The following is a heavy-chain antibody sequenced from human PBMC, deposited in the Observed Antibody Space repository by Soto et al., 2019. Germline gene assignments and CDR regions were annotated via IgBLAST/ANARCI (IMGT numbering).Heavy chain of an antibody. Sequence: SETLSLTCTVSGGSISSYYWSWIRQPAGKGLEWIGRIYTSGSTNYNPSLKSRVTMSVDTSKNQFSLKLSSVTAADTAVYYCARGTTVTSYYGMDVWGQGTTVTVSS. D-gene: IGHD4-17*01. V-gene: IGHV4-4*07. CDR3: ARGTTVTSYYGMDV. CDR1: GGSISSYY. J-gene: IGHJ6*02. CDR2: IYTSGST.